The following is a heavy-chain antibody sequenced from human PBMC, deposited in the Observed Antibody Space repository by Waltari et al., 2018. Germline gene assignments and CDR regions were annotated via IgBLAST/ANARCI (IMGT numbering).Heavy chain of an antibody. CDR2: INHSGST. CDR3: ASRVTTRHYYYYYGMDV. CDR1: GGSFSGYY. Sequence: QVQLQQWGAGLLKPSETLSLTCAVYGGSFSGYYWRWIRQPPGKGLEWIGEINHSGSTNYNPSLKSRVTISVDTSKNQFSLKLSSVTAADTAVYYCASRVTTRHYYYYYGMDVWGQGTTVTVSS. V-gene: IGHV4-34*01. D-gene: IGHD4-17*01. J-gene: IGHJ6*02.